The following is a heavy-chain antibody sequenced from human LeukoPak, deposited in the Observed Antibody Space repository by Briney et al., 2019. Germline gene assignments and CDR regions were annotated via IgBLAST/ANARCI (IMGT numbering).Heavy chain of an antibody. CDR3: ARGLWPGNFDY. CDR1: GGSMSRNYW. CDR2: IYDSGST. D-gene: IGHD2-21*01. V-gene: IGHV4-4*02. Sequence: SGTLSLTCAVSGGSMSRNYWWSWVRQPPGKGLEWIGEIYDSGSTNYNPSLKSRVTISVDKSKNQFSLKLSSVTAADTAVYYCARGLWPGNFDYWGQGTLVTVSS. J-gene: IGHJ4*02.